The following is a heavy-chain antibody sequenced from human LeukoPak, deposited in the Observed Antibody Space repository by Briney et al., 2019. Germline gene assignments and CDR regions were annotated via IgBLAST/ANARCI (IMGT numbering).Heavy chain of an antibody. CDR2: ISAYNGNT. J-gene: IGHJ6*02. V-gene: IGHV1-18*01. Sequence: ASVKVSCKASGYTFTSYGISWVRQAPGQGLEWMGWISAYNGNTNYAQKLQGRVTMTTDTSTSTAYMELRSLRSDDTAVYYCASVSFDWSFSRYGMDVWGQGTTVTVSS. CDR1: GYTFTSYG. CDR3: ASVSFDWSFSRYGMDV. D-gene: IGHD3-9*01.